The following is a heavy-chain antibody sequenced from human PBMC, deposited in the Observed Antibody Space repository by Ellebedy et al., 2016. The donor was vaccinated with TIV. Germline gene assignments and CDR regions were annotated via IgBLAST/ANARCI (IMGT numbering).Heavy chain of an antibody. J-gene: IGHJ5*02. CDR1: GFTFTGYW. V-gene: IGHV3-74*01. CDR3: TRAGEGTVDH. CDR2: ITADGSFA. Sequence: GESLKISCAASGFTFTGYWMQWVRQIPGEGLVWISYITADGSFADYADSVRGRFTVSRDNARDTVFLQMDSLRPEDTAIYYCTRAGEGTVDHWGQGTLVTVSS. D-gene: IGHD3/OR15-3a*01.